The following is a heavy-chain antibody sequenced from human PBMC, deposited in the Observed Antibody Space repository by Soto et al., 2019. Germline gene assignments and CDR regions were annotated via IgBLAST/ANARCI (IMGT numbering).Heavy chain of an antibody. CDR1: GYTFTSYA. D-gene: IGHD3-3*01. J-gene: IGHJ4*02. CDR3: ARAYDFWSGYYYFDY. Sequence: QVQLVQSGAEVKKPGASVKVSCKASGYTFTSYAMHWVRQAPGQRLEWMGWINAGNGNTKYSQKFQGRVTITRHTSASTAYMELSSLRSEDTAVYYCARAYDFWSGYYYFDYWGQGTLVTVSS. CDR2: INAGNGNT. V-gene: IGHV1-3*01.